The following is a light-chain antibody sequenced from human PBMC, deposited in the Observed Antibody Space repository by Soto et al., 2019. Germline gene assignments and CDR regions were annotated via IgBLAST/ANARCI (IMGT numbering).Light chain of an antibody. CDR3: QQYGSSPGT. V-gene: IGKV3D-20*01. J-gene: IGKJ2*02. CDR2: DAS. Sequence: EIVLTQSPAPLSLSPGERATLSCGASQSVSSSYLAWYQQKPGLAPRLLIYDASSRATGIPDRFSGSGSGTDFTLTISRLEPEDFAVYYCQQYGSSPGTFGQGTKLEIK. CDR1: QSVSSSY.